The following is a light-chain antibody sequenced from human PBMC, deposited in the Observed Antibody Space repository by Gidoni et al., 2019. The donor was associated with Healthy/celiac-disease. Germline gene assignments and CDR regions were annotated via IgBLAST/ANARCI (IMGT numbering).Light chain of an antibody. CDR3: QKYYSTPYT. J-gene: IGKJ2*01. CDR1: QSVLYNSNNKNY. Sequence: DIVMTPSPDSLAVSLGERATINCKSSQSVLYNSNNKNYLAWYQQKPGQPPKRLIYWASTRESGVPDRFSGSGSGTEFTLTIRSLQAEDVAVYYCQKYYSTPYTFGQGTKLEIK. CDR2: WAS. V-gene: IGKV4-1*01.